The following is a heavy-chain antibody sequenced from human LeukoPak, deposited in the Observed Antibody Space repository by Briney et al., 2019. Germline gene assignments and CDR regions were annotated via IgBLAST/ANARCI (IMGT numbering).Heavy chain of an antibody. CDR3: ARNYDTFTGYHWALAH. V-gene: IGHV3-30*03. Sequence: GGSLRLSCAASGFAFSTYGMHWVRQAPGKGLEWVAVISYDGSGEKYADSVKGRFTITRDNSKNTAYLQMNSLIGDDTAVYYCARNYDTFTGYHWALAHWGQGILVTVSS. CDR2: ISYDGSGE. J-gene: IGHJ4*02. D-gene: IGHD3-9*01. CDR1: GFAFSTYG.